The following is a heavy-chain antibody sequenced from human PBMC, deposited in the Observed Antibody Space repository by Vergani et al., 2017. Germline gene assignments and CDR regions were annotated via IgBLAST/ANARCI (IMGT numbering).Heavy chain of an antibody. Sequence: EVQLVESGGGVVQPGRSLRLSCAASGFTFDDYAMHWVRQAPGKGLEWVSGISWNSGSIGYADSVKGRFTISRDNSKNTLYLQMNSLRAEDTAVYYCARDPRITIFGVVTNPRYYYYYYMDVWGKGTTVTVSS. J-gene: IGHJ6*03. CDR2: ISWNSGSI. V-gene: IGHV3-9*01. CDR3: ARDPRITIFGVVTNPRYYYYYYMDV. CDR1: GFTFDDYA. D-gene: IGHD3-3*01.